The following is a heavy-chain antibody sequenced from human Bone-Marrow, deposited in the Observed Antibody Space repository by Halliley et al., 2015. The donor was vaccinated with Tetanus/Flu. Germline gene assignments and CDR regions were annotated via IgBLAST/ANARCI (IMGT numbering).Heavy chain of an antibody. J-gene: IGHJ4*02. CDR3: GRGGGSDYGHY. CDR2: VKQDGRED. Sequence: GGVATVKQDGREDLYGDSVKGRFTISRDNANSVFHRQMHGLRAEDTAVYYCGRGGGSDYGHYWGQGTRVTVSS. D-gene: IGHD4-17*01. V-gene: IGHV3-7*03.